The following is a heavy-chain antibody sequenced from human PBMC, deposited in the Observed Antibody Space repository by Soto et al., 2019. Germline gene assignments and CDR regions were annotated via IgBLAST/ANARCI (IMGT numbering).Heavy chain of an antibody. CDR3: ATDRAWTTTVPAPI. Sequence: GGSLRLSCAASGFSFSSHAMSWVRQAPGKGLEWVSSISGSGGGTYYADSVKGRFIISRDNSKNTLDLQMNSLRVEDTAVYYCATDRAWTTTVPAPICGQGTLVTVSS. CDR1: GFSFSSHA. V-gene: IGHV3-23*01. J-gene: IGHJ4*02. CDR2: ISGSGGGT. D-gene: IGHD4-17*01.